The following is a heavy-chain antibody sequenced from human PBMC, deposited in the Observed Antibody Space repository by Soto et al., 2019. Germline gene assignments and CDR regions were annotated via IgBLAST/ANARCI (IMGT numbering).Heavy chain of an antibody. Sequence: QVQLVQSGAEVKKPGSSVKVSCKASGGTFSTYAISWVRQAPGQGLEWMGGIIPMFDTANYAQKFQGRVTIXXDXSKXTAYMELSNLRSEDTAVYYCARGDYGGNAYYGMDVWGQGTTVTVSS. CDR2: IIPMFDTA. D-gene: IGHD4-17*01. J-gene: IGHJ6*02. CDR1: GGTFSTYA. V-gene: IGHV1-69*12. CDR3: ARGDYGGNAYYGMDV.